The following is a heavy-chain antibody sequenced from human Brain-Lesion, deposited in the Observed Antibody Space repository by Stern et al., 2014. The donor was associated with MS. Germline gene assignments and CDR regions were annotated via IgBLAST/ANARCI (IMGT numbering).Heavy chain of an antibody. V-gene: IGHV1-45*02. CDR2: ITPFTGNT. J-gene: IGHJ4*02. CDR1: GNTFTNRY. Sequence: QVQLVQSGAEVNKTGSSVKVSCQASGNTFTNRYLPWVRQAPGQALEWMGWITPFTGNTNYAQNFQDRVTITMDRSMSTAYMDLSSLRSDDTAIYFCAEGGSYGFVYWGQGTLVTVAS. D-gene: IGHD4-17*01. CDR3: AEGGSYGFVY.